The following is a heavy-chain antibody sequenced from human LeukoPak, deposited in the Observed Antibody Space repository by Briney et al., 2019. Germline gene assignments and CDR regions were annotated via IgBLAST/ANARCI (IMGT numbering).Heavy chain of an antibody. D-gene: IGHD4-11*01. CDR1: GFTFSSYS. Sequence: GGSLRLPCAASGFTFSSYSMNWVRQAPGKGLEWVSSISSSSSYIYYADSVKGRFTISRDNAKNSLYLQMNSLRAEDTAVYYCASTPGPTVPFDYWGQGTLVTVSS. CDR3: ASTPGPTVPFDY. CDR2: ISSSSSYI. V-gene: IGHV3-21*01. J-gene: IGHJ4*02.